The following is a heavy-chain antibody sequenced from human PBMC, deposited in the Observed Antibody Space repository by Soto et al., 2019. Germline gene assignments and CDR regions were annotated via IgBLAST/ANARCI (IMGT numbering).Heavy chain of an antibody. CDR2: IKQDGSEK. D-gene: IGHD2-2*01. Sequence: GGSLRLSCAASGFTSSSYWMSWVRQAPGKGLEWVANIKQDGSEKYYVDSVKGRFTISRDNAKNSLYLQMNSLRAEDTAVYYCASHPIVVVPAARSPLIYWGQGTLVTVSS. J-gene: IGHJ4*02. CDR3: ASHPIVVVPAARSPLIY. CDR1: GFTSSSYW. V-gene: IGHV3-7*01.